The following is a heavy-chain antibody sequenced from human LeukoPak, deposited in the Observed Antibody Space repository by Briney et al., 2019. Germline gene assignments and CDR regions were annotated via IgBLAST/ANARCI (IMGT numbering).Heavy chain of an antibody. CDR3: AKDRYSGLNTIDY. CDR2: ISYDGSYK. Sequence: GGSLRLSCAASEFTFSTYGMHWVRQAPGKGLEWAAVISYDGSYKFYADSVKGRFTISRDNSKSTLYLQMNSLRAEDTAVYYCAKDRYSGLNTIDYWGQGTLVTVSS. J-gene: IGHJ4*02. CDR1: EFTFSTYG. V-gene: IGHV3-30*18. D-gene: IGHD6-13*01.